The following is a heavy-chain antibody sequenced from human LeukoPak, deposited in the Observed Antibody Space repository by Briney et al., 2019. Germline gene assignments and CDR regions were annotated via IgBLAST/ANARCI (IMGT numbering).Heavy chain of an antibody. V-gene: IGHV3-33*08. CDR3: TTGNWGSFSF. J-gene: IGHJ4*02. CDR2: IWYDGSNK. Sequence: GGSLRLSCAASGFTFSTYWMHWVRQAPGKGLEWVAVIWYDGSNKFYPDSVKGRFTISRDDSKHTLYLQVNSLKTEDTGVYHCTTGNWGSFSFWGQGTLVTVSS. CDR1: GFTFSTYW. D-gene: IGHD7-27*01.